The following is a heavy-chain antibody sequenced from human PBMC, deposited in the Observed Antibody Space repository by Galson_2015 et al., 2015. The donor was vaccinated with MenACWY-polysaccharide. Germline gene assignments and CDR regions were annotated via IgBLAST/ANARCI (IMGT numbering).Heavy chain of an antibody. J-gene: IGHJ4*02. CDR2: IKQVGSEK. V-gene: IGHV3-7*03. D-gene: IGHD3-22*01. CDR1: GFTFSRYW. CDR3: AKDQRHDSSGYIDH. Sequence: SLRLSCAASGFTFSRYWMSWVRQAPGKGLEWVANIKQVGSEKYYVDSVKGRFTISRDNADNSLSLQMNSLRAEDTALYYCAKDQRHDSSGYIDHWGQGTLVTVSS.